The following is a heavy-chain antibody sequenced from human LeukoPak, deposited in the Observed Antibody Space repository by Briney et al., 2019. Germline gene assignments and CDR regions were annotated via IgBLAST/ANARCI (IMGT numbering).Heavy chain of an antibody. CDR3: ARDMVRGVILAENFDY. V-gene: IGHV3-11*04. J-gene: IGHJ4*02. Sequence: GGSLRLSCAASGFTFSDYYMSWIRQAPGKGLEWVSYISSSGSTIYYADSVKGRFTISRDNAKNSLYLQMNSLRAEDTAVYYCARDMVRGVILAENFDYWGQGTLVTVSS. D-gene: IGHD3-10*01. CDR2: ISSSGSTI. CDR1: GFTFSDYY.